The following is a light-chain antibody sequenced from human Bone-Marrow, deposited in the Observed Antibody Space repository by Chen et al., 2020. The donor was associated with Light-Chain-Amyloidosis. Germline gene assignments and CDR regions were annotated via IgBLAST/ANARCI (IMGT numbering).Light chain of an antibody. CDR2: LGS. CDR1: QSLLHSNGYNY. CDR3: MQALQLPET. J-gene: IGKJ1*01. Sequence: DIVMTQSPLSLPVTPGEPASISCRSSQSLLHSNGYNYLDWYLQKPGQSPQLLIYLGSNRASGVPDRFSGSGSGTDFTLRISRVEAEDVGVYYCMQALQLPETFGQGTKVEIK. V-gene: IGKV2-28*01.